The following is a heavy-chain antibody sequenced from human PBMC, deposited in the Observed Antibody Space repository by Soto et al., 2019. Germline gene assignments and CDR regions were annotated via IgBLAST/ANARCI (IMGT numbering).Heavy chain of an antibody. J-gene: IGHJ6*03. V-gene: IGHV3-21*02. CDR1: GFTLSTYS. CDR2: ISSRSSYL. Sequence: EVQLVESGGGLVKPGGSLRLSCAASGFTLSTYSMNWVRQAPGKGLEWVSSISSRSSYLYYADSVKGRFSISRDNGKNSLFLQMNNLRDEDTAVYYCARDGRSGNDYFYFFYMDVWGKGATVTVSS. D-gene: IGHD1-1*01. CDR3: ARDGRSGNDYFYFFYMDV.